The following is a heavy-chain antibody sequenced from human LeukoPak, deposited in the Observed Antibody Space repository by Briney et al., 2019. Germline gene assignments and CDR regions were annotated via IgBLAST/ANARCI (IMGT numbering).Heavy chain of an antibody. CDR1: GFTFSNAW. D-gene: IGHD3-10*01. Sequence: PGGSLRLSCAASGFTFSNAWMSWVRQAPGKGLEWVGRIKSKTDGGTTDYAAPVKDRFTISRDDSKNTLYLQMNSLKTEDTAVYYCTTAGLHYYGSVDYWGQGTLVTVSS. V-gene: IGHV3-15*01. CDR3: TTAGLHYYGSVDY. CDR2: IKSKTDGGTT. J-gene: IGHJ4*02.